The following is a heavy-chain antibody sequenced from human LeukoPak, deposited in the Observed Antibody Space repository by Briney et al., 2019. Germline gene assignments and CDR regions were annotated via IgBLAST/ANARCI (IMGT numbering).Heavy chain of an antibody. D-gene: IGHD1-26*01. Sequence: GGSLRLSCAASGFTFSNYAMHWVRQAPGKGLEWVAVISYDGSYKYYADSVKGRFTISRDKSKNTLYLQMNSLRAEDTAVYYCARVRGGSGRSYAADAFDIWGQGTMVTVSS. CDR2: ISYDGSYK. J-gene: IGHJ3*02. V-gene: IGHV3-30*04. CDR1: GFTFSNYA. CDR3: ARVRGGSGRSYAADAFDI.